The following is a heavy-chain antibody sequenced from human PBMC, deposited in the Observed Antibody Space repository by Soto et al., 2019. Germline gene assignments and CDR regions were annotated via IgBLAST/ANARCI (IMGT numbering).Heavy chain of an antibody. CDR3: ARQYHGGMDG. CDR1: GDRVSINSAA. D-gene: IGHD2-2*01. V-gene: IGHV6-1*01. Sequence: PXQTLSVTCAIPGDRVSINSAASTWIRQSPSRGLEWLGRTYYRSKWYSEYAVSGKSRIIRSPDTSKKQFSLHLNSVTPEDTDAYISARQYHGGMDGWGKQTKGSVSS. CDR2: TYYRSKWYS. J-gene: IGHJ6*03.